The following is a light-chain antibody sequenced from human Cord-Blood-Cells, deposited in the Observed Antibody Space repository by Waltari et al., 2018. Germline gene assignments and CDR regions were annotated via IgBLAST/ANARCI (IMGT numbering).Light chain of an antibody. CDR3: SSYAGSNNV. J-gene: IGLJ1*01. CDR2: EVS. V-gene: IGLV2-8*01. Sequence: QSALTQPPSASGSPGQSVTIPCTGTSSDDGGHNYVSWYQQHPGKAPKLMIYEVSKRPSGFPVRFSGSKSGNTSSLTVSGLQAEDEADYYCSSYAGSNNVFGTGTKVTVL. CDR1: SSDDGGHNY.